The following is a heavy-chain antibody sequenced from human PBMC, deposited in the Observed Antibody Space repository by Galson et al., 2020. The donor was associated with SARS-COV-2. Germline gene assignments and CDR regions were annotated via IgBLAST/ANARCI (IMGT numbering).Heavy chain of an antibody. V-gene: IGHV3-66*01. Sequence: GESLKISCAASGFTVSNNYTNWVRQAPGKGLEWVSVIFSGGNTYYADSVKGRFTISRDNSKNTLYLQMNRLRAEDTAVYYCARAYGSGNYYNTNWYFDLWGRGTLVTVSS. J-gene: IGHJ2*01. D-gene: IGHD3-10*01. CDR1: GFTVSNNY. CDR2: IFSGGNT. CDR3: ARAYGSGNYYNTNWYFDL.